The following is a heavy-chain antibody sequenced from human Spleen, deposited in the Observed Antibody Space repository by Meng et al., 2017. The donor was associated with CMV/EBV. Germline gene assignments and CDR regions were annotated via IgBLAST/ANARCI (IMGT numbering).Heavy chain of an antibody. CDR3: ARVFEYSTSDDY. CDR1: GYSISSGYY. J-gene: IGHJ4*02. D-gene: IGHD6-6*01. V-gene: IGHV4-38-2*02. CDR2: IYPTGST. Sequence: GSLRLSCTVSGYSISSGYYWGWIRQPPGKGLEWIGSIYPTGSTYYNPSLKSRVTMSIDTSKNQFSLKLSSVTAADTAVYYCARVFEYSTSDDYWGQGTPVTVSS.